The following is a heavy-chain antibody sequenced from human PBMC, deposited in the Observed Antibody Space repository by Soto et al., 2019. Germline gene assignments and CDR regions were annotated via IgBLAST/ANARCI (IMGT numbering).Heavy chain of an antibody. J-gene: IGHJ6*02. D-gene: IGHD2-15*01. V-gene: IGHV4-34*01. CDR3: ARDAGGSRFLYYYGLDV. CDR1: GAPFSGYY. Sequence: PAPLSLTSTVDGAPFSGYYWSWIRQPPGKGLEWIGEINHSGRTNYNPSLKSRVTISVDTSKNQFSLRLSSVTAADTAVYYCARDAGGSRFLYYYGLDVWVPGNTVPVSS. CDR2: INHSGRT.